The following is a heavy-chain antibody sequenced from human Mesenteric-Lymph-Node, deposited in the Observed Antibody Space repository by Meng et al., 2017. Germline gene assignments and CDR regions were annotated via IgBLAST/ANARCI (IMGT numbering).Heavy chain of an antibody. CDR2: IDPSSAAT. CDR3: ASRTGTTSYYYYGMDV. Sequence: ASVKVSCKASGYTFTDYYIHWVRQAPGQGLEWLGRIDPSSAATNHAQKFKGRVTMTRDTSISTAYMELDTLRFDDTAVYYCASRTGTTSYYYYGMDVWGQGTTVTVSS. V-gene: IGHV1-2*06. CDR1: GYTFTDYY. J-gene: IGHJ6*02. D-gene: IGHD1-1*01.